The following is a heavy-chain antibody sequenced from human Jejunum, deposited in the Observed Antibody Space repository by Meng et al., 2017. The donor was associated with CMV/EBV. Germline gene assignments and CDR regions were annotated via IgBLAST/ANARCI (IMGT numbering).Heavy chain of an antibody. CDR3: ARSGSSWPFDY. Sequence: AASGFIFSRFWMSWVRQAPGKGLEWVANIKEDGSEKYYVDSVKGRFTISRDNAKNSLYLQMTSLRAEDTAVYYCARSGSSWPFDYWGQGTRVTVSS. D-gene: IGHD6-13*01. V-gene: IGHV3-7*01. CDR1: GFIFSRFW. J-gene: IGHJ4*02. CDR2: IKEDGSEK.